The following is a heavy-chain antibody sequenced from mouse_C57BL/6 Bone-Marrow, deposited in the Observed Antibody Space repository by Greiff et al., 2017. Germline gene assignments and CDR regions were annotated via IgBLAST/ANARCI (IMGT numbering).Heavy chain of an antibody. V-gene: IGHV5-12*01. CDR2: ISNGGGST. Sequence: EVKVVESGGGLVQPGGSLKLSCAASGFTFSDYYMYWVRQTPEKRLEWVAYISNGGGSTYYPDTVKGRFTISRDNAKNTLYLQMSRLKSEDTAMYYCARHGWLVYYAMDYWGQGTSVTVSS. CDR3: ARHGWLVYYAMDY. CDR1: GFTFSDYY. J-gene: IGHJ4*01. D-gene: IGHD2-2*01.